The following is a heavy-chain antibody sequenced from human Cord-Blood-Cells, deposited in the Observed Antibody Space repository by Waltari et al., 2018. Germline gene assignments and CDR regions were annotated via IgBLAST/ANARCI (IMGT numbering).Heavy chain of an antibody. V-gene: IGHV1-69*01. CDR2: SIPIFGTA. D-gene: IGHD3-16*01. CDR1: GGTFSSYA. Sequence: QVQLVQSGAEVKKPGSSVKVSCKASGGTFSSYAISWVRQAPGQGLEWMGWSIPIFGTANYAQKFQGRGTITADEATSTAYMELSSLRSEDTAVYYCVCPLTGDRDYWGQGTLVTVSS. CDR3: VCPLTGDRDY. J-gene: IGHJ4*02.